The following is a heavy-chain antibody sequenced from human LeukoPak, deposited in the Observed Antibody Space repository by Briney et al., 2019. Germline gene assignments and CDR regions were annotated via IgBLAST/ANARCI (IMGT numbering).Heavy chain of an antibody. CDR2: INSDGSTT. D-gene: IGHD3-22*01. CDR1: GFTFSNFW. CDR3: AREGGYYDSSEYYFDY. Sequence: GGSLRLSCAASGFTFSNFWMHWVRQAPGKGLVWVSRINSDGSTTNYADSVKGRFTISRDNAENTLHLQMNSLRAEDTAVYYCAREGGYYDSSEYYFDYWGQGTLVTVSS. V-gene: IGHV3-74*01. J-gene: IGHJ4*02.